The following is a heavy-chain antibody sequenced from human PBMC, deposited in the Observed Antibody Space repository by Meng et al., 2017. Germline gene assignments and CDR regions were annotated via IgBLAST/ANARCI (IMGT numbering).Heavy chain of an antibody. CDR3: ARRVAVAGNTSRVRWFDP. CDR1: GYTFTDYY. Sequence: GRLGPSGAEAKKPGAPVKVLCKASGYTFTDYYLHWVRQAPGQGLEWMGWINPHSGGTYFAQNFQGRVTLTSDASISTAYMELSRLRSDDTAMYYCARRVAVAGNTSRVRWFDPWGQGTLVTVSS. J-gene: IGHJ5*02. CDR2: INPHSGGT. D-gene: IGHD6-19*01. V-gene: IGHV1-2*02.